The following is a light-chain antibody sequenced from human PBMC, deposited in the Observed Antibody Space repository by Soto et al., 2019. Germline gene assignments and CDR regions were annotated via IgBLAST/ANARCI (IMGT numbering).Light chain of an antibody. Sequence: DIQMTQSPSSLSASVGDRVTITCRSSQSISSYLNWYQQTPGKAPKLLIHAASSLQSGVPSRFRGSGSGTDFTLTISSLQPEDFATYYCQQSYSTPPTFGGGTKVDIK. CDR3: QQSYSTPPT. CDR1: QSISSY. V-gene: IGKV1-39*01. CDR2: AAS. J-gene: IGKJ4*01.